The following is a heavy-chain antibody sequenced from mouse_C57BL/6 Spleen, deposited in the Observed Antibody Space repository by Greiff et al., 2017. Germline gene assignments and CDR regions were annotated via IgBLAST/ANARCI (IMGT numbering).Heavy chain of an antibody. CDR3: AQDDSSPYYAMDY. Sequence: VQLKQSGPELVKPGASVKISCKASGYTFTDYYMNWVKQSPGQSLEWIGEINPTYGTTSYNQKFKGKATLTVDKSSSTAYMQLNSLTSEDSAVDFCAQDDSSPYYAMDYWGQGTSVTVSS. CDR2: INPTYGTT. V-gene: IGHV1-39*01. CDR1: GYTFTDYY. J-gene: IGHJ4*01. D-gene: IGHD1-1*01.